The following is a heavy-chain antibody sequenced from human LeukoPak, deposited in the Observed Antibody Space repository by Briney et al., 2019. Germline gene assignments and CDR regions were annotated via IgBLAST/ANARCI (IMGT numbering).Heavy chain of an antibody. Sequence: GGSLRLSCAASGFNFSNYAMTWVRQAPGKGLEWVSGVTGSSSNTYYADSVMGRFTISRVNSTNMLYLEMNSLRVEDTAIYYCAKDRSNSTSCSNYWGRGTLVTVSS. CDR2: VTGSSSNT. D-gene: IGHD2-2*01. J-gene: IGHJ4*02. CDR1: GFNFSNYA. V-gene: IGHV3-23*01. CDR3: AKDRSNSTSCSNY.